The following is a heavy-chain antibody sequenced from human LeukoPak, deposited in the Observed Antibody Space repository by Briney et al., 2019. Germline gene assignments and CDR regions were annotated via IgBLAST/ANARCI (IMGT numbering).Heavy chain of an antibody. CDR1: GYTFTSYG. Sequence: ASVKVSCKASGYTFTSYGISWVRQAPGQGLEWMGWISAYNGNTNYAQKLQGRVTMTTDTSTSTAYMELRSLRSDDTAVYYCARSDIVVVSAAIKGPDYWGQGTLVTVSS. CDR3: ARSDIVVVSAAIKGPDY. V-gene: IGHV1-18*01. D-gene: IGHD2-2*01. CDR2: ISAYNGNT. J-gene: IGHJ4*02.